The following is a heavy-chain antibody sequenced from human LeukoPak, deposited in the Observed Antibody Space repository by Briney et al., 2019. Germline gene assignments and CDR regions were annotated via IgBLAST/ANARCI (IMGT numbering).Heavy chain of an antibody. CDR2: INPNSGGT. Sequence: ASVKVSCKASGYTFTGYYMHWVRQAPGQGLEWMGWINPNSGGTNYAQKFQGRVTMTRDTSISTAYMELSRLRSDDTAVYYCARATFGDYEYSEDYWGQGTLVTVSS. J-gene: IGHJ4*02. CDR3: ARATFGDYEYSEDY. CDR1: GYTFTGYY. D-gene: IGHD3-16*01. V-gene: IGHV1-2*02.